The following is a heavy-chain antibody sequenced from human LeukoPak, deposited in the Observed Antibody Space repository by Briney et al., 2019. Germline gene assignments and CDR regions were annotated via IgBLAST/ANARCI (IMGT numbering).Heavy chain of an antibody. V-gene: IGHV3-74*01. CDR3: ARNIVGATSDFDY. CDR2: INTDGSST. D-gene: IGHD1-26*01. Sequence: GGSLRLSCAASGFTFSTYWMHWVRQAPGKGLVWVSRINTDGSSTSYADSVKGRFTISRDNAKNSLYLQMNSLRAEDTAVYYCARNIVGATSDFDYWGQGTLVTVSS. J-gene: IGHJ4*02. CDR1: GFTFSTYW.